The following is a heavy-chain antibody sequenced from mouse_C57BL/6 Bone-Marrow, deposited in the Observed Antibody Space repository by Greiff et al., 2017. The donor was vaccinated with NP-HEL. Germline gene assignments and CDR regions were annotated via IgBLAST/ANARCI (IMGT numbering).Heavy chain of an antibody. CDR2: ISGGGGNT. Sequence: DVKLVESGGGLVKPGGSLKLSCAASGFTFSSYTMSWVRQTPEKRLEWVATISGGGGNTYYPDSVKGRFTISRDNAKNTLYLQMSSLRSEDTALYYCARQDYYSTLMDYWGQGTSVTVSS. J-gene: IGHJ4*01. CDR3: ARQDYYSTLMDY. CDR1: GFTFSSYT. V-gene: IGHV5-9*01. D-gene: IGHD2-5*01.